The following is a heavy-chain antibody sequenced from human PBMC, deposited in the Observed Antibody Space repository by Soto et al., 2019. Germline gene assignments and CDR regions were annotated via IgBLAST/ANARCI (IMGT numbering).Heavy chain of an antibody. D-gene: IGHD5-12*01. CDR1: GGTFSSYA. Sequence: SVKVSCKASGGTFSSYAISWVRQAPGQGLEWMGGIIPIFGTANYAQKFQGRVTITADKSTSTAYMELSSLRSGDTAVYYCARGSSDPTGYSGYEWYYYYGMDVWGQGTTVTVSS. J-gene: IGHJ6*02. CDR2: IIPIFGTA. V-gene: IGHV1-69*06. CDR3: ARGSSDPTGYSGYEWYYYYGMDV.